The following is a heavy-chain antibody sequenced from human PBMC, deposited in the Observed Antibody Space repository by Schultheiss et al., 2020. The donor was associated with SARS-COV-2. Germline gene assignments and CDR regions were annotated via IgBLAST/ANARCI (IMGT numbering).Heavy chain of an antibody. CDR2: IYYSGST. V-gene: IGHV4-31*01. CDR3: ARASTIFGVVITHLDY. J-gene: IGHJ4*02. D-gene: IGHD3-3*01. Sequence: SETLSLTCTVSGGSISSGGYYWSWIRQHPGKGLEWIGYIYYSGSTYYNPSLKSLVTISVDTSKNQFSLKLSSVTAADTAMYYCARASTIFGVVITHLDYWGQGTLVTVSS. CDR1: GGSISSGGYY.